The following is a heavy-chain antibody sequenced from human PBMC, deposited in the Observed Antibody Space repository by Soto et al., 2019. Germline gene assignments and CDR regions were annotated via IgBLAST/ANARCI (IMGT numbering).Heavy chain of an antibody. Sequence: PSETLSLTCNVSGGSINNAGYYWSCIRQHPGKGLEWIGYIYYSSRTYYNPSLKRRVTTSIDTSKTQFSQMLSSVTAEATAVYYCARVQTLFVIINGFDDWGQGTLVTVSS. D-gene: IGHD2-8*01. V-gene: IGHV4-31*03. J-gene: IGHJ4*02. CDR2: IYYSSRT. CDR3: ARVQTLFVIINGFDD. CDR1: GGSINNAGYY.